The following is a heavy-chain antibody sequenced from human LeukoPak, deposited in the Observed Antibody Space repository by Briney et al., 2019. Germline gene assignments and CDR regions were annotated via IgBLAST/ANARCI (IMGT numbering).Heavy chain of an antibody. D-gene: IGHD1-26*01. CDR3: ASTWEPELPHDAFDI. Sequence: GASVKVSCKASGYTLTSYDINWVRQATGQGLGWMGWMNPNSGNTGYAQKFQGRVTITRNTSISTAYMELSSLRSEDTAVYYCASTWEPELPHDAFDIWGQGTMVTVSS. J-gene: IGHJ3*02. CDR1: GYTLTSYD. CDR2: MNPNSGNT. V-gene: IGHV1-8*03.